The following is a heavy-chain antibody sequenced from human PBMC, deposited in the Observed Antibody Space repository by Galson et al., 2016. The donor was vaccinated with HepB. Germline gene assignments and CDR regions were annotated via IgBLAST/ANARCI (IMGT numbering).Heavy chain of an antibody. CDR3: ARALWGKLWNGMDD. D-gene: IGHD3-16*01. V-gene: IGHV3-20*04. J-gene: IGHJ6*02. CDR1: GFTVSNNY. CDR2: INWAGDST. Sequence: SLRLSCAASGFTVSNNYMRWVRQAPGKGLEWVSGINWAGDSTNYATSVRGRFIISRDNAKNSLYLQMNSLRAEDTALYYCARALWGKLWNGMDDWGPGITVTVSS.